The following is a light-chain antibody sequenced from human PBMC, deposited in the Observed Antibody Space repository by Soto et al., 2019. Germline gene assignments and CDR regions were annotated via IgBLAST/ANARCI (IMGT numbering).Light chain of an antibody. CDR3: QQYGSSPT. V-gene: IGKV3-20*01. Sequence: IVLTHSPGTLSLSPGDRATLACRASQSVISSTYLAWYQQNPGQAPRLLIYGASSRATGIPDRFSGSGSGTDFTLTISRLEPEDFAVYYCQQYGSSPTLGQGTKVDI. J-gene: IGKJ1*01. CDR2: GAS. CDR1: QSVISSTY.